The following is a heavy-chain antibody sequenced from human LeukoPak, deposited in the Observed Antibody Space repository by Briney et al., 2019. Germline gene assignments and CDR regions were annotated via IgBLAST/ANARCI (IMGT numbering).Heavy chain of an antibody. J-gene: IGHJ4*02. CDR3: ARGETTVTLYY. CDR1: GGSFRGYY. Sequence: SETLSLTCADYGGSFRGYYWSWIRQPPGKGLEWIGEINHSGSTNYNPSLKSRVTISVDTSKNQFSLKLSSVTAADTAVYYCARGETTVTLYYWGQGTLVTVSS. V-gene: IGHV4-34*01. D-gene: IGHD4-17*01. CDR2: INHSGST.